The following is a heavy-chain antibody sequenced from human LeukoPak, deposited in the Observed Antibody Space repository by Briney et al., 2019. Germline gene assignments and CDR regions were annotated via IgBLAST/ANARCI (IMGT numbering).Heavy chain of an antibody. D-gene: IGHD3-22*01. CDR1: GFTFSSYA. CDR3: AKGLRRRNYYDSSGYLGFDY. Sequence: GGSLRLSCAASGFTFSSYAVSWVRQAPGKGLEWVSAISGSGGGTYYADSVKGRFTISRDNSKNTLYLQMNSLRAEDTAVYYCAKGLRRRNYYDSSGYLGFDYWGQGTLVTVSS. CDR2: ISGSGGGT. V-gene: IGHV3-23*01. J-gene: IGHJ4*02.